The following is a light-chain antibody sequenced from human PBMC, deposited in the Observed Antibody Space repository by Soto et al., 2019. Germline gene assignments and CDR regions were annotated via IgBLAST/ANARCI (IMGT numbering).Light chain of an antibody. J-gene: IGKJ1*01. CDR1: QVISTS. CDR3: QKYNSVPWR. Sequence: GESVTITCRASQVISTSLAWYQVKPGKAPKLLIYAVSTLQTGVPSRFSGGGSGTDFTLTISSLQPEDVATYYCQKYNSVPWRFGQGSKVDIK. V-gene: IGKV1-27*01. CDR2: AVS.